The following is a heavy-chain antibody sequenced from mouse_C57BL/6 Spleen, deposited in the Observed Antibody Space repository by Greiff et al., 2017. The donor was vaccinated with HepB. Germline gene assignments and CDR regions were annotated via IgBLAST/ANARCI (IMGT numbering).Heavy chain of an antibody. Sequence: QVQLQQPGAELVKPGASVKLSCKASGYTFTSYWMQWVKQRPGQGLEWIGEIDPSASYSIYNQKFKGKATLTVDTSSSPAYMQLSSLTSEDSAVYYCASGYSAMDYWGQGTSVTVSS. J-gene: IGHJ4*01. V-gene: IGHV1-50*01. CDR2: IDPSASYS. CDR1: GYTFTSYW. CDR3: ASGYSAMDY.